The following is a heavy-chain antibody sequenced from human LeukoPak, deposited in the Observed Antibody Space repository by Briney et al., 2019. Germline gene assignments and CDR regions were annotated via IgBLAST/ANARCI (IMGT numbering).Heavy chain of an antibody. Sequence: PGGSLRLSCTPSGFTFSSHAMSWVRQAPGKGLEWVSTISGSGGGPYYADSVRGRFTISRDISKNTLYLQMNSLRAEDTAVYYCAKGRSSTYSSGLCFDYWGQGTLVTVSS. V-gene: IGHV3-23*01. CDR3: AKGRSSTYSSGLCFDY. CDR1: GFTFSSHA. CDR2: ISGSGGGP. D-gene: IGHD6-19*01. J-gene: IGHJ4*02.